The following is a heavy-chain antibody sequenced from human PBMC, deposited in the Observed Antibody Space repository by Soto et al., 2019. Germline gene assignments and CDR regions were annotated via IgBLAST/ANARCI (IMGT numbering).Heavy chain of an antibody. Sequence: GGSLRLSCAASGFTFSSYSMNWVRQAPGKGLEWVSSISSRSSYIYYADSVKGRFTISSDPAKNSLYLQTNSLRAEDTAVYSCARDNGITMIPGYLVQGTMVTVSS. V-gene: IGHV3-21*01. D-gene: IGHD3-10*01. CDR2: ISSRSSYI. CDR1: GFTFSSYS. CDR3: ARDNGITMIPGY. J-gene: IGHJ4*02.